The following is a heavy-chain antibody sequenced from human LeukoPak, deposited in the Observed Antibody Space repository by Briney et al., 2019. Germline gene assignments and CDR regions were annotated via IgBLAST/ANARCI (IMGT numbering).Heavy chain of an antibody. CDR2: IYYSGST. V-gene: IGHV4-31*03. D-gene: IGHD2-8*02. J-gene: IGHJ6*02. CDR1: GGSISSGGYY. CDR3: ARATVIFPPGYGMDV. Sequence: PSQTLSLTCTVSGGSISSGGYYRSWIRQHPGKGLEWIGYIYYSGSTYYNPSLKSRVTISVDTSKNQFSLKLSSVTAADTAVYYCARATVIFPPGYGMDVWGQGTTVTVSS.